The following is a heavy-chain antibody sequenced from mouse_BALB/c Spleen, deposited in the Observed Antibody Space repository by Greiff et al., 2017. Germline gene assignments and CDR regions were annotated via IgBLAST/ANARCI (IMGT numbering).Heavy chain of an antibody. CDR2: IWTGGGT. Sequence: VLLVESGPGLVAPSQSLSITCTVSGFSLTSYDISWIRQPPGKGLEWLGVIWTGGGTTYNSAFMSRLSISKDNSDSQVFLKMISLQTDDTAIYYCVREGGYYRYGDALDYWGQGTSVTVSS. CDR1: GFSLTSYD. V-gene: IGHV2-9-2*01. CDR3: VREGGYYRYGDALDY. D-gene: IGHD2-14*01. J-gene: IGHJ4*01.